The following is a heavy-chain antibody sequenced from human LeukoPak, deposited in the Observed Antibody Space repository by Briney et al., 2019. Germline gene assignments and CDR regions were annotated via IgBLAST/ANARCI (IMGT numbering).Heavy chain of an antibody. CDR1: GGSISTSNYY. Sequence: PSETLSLTCTVSGGSISTSNYYWGWIRQPPGKGLEWIGNIFYSGSTYYSPSLKSRVTISVDTSKNQFSLKLSSVTAADTAVYYCARDVYYGSGPAFDIWGQGTMVTVSS. CDR2: IFYSGST. V-gene: IGHV4-39*07. J-gene: IGHJ3*02. CDR3: ARDVYYGSGPAFDI. D-gene: IGHD3-10*01.